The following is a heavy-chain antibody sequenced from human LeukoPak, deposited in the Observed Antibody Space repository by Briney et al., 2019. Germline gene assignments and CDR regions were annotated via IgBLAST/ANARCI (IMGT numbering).Heavy chain of an antibody. CDR1: GGSISSSSYY. D-gene: IGHD3-10*01. Sequence: KPSETLSLTCTVSGGSISSSSYYWGWIRQPPGKGLEWIGSIYYSGSTYYNPSLKSRVTISVDTSKNQFSLKLSSVTAADTAVYYCAGHIGVRGVAGDGFDIWGQGTMVTVSS. J-gene: IGHJ3*02. CDR2: IYYSGST. CDR3: AGHIGVRGVAGDGFDI. V-gene: IGHV4-39*01.